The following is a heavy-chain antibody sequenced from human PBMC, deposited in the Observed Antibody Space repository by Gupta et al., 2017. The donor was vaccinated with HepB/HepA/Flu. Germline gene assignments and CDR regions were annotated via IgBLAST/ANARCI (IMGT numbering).Heavy chain of an antibody. Sequence: QVQLVQSGAEVKKPGASVKVSCKASGYTFTSYAMPWVRQAHGQRLEWRGWINAGNGNTKYSQKFQGRVTITRDTSASTAYMELSSLRSEDTAVYYCARDGRDTAMARCSWRVYGMDVWGQGTTVTVSS. J-gene: IGHJ6*02. D-gene: IGHD5-18*01. V-gene: IGHV1-3*01. CDR3: ARDGRDTAMARCSWRVYGMDV. CDR1: GYTFTSYA. CDR2: INAGNGNT.